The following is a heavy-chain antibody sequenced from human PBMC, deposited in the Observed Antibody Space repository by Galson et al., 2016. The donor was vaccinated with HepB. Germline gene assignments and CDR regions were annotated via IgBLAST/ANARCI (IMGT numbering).Heavy chain of an antibody. Sequence: QSGAEVKEPGEPLRISCETSGYTFRHFWIAWVRQMPGKGLEWMGMIYPGDFDTRYNPSFQGLVTISADTYLVTTFIQWSSLEASDRALYYCARRVNNSGSDYWGQGTKVSFSS. CDR1: GYTFRHFW. CDR3: ARRVNNSGSDY. D-gene: IGHD6-19*01. V-gene: IGHV5-51*01. CDR2: IYPGDFDT. J-gene: IGHJ4*02.